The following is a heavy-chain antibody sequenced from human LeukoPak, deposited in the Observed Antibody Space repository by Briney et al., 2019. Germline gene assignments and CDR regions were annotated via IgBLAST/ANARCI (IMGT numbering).Heavy chain of an antibody. D-gene: IGHD3-16*01. CDR3: ASTPGGNFDY. Sequence: GGSLRLSCGASGFTFSSYSMIWVRQAPGKGLEWVASISETSTYIFYADSLKGRFTISRDNSKNTLYLQMNSLRAEDTAVYYCASTPGGNFDYWGQGTLVTVSS. V-gene: IGHV3-21*01. J-gene: IGHJ4*02. CDR2: ISETSTYI. CDR1: GFTFSSYS.